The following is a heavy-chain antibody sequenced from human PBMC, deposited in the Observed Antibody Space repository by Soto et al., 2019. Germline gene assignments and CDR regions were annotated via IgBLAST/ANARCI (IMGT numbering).Heavy chain of an antibody. CDR3: ARWGGGIAVAGPFDY. D-gene: IGHD6-19*01. J-gene: IGHJ4*02. V-gene: IGHV1-18*01. CDR2: ISAYNGNT. Sequence: QVQLVQSGAEVKKPGASVKVSCKASGYTFTSYGISWVRQAPGQGLEWMGWISAYNGNTNYAQKLQGRVTMTTDTSTSTAYRELRSRRSDDTAVYYCARWGGGIAVAGPFDYWGQGTLVTVSS. CDR1: GYTFTSYG.